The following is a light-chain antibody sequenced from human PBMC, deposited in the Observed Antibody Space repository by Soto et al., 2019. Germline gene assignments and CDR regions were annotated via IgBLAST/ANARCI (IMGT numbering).Light chain of an antibody. Sequence: QSALTQPPSASGSPGQSVTISCTGTSSDVGGYKYVSWYQQHPGKAPKLMIFEVNKRPSGVPDRFSGSKSGNTASLTVSGLQAEDWADNYGSSYAGINNLGFFGTGTKATVL. J-gene: IGLJ1*01. V-gene: IGLV2-8*01. CDR2: EVN. CDR1: SSDVGGYKY. CDR3: SSYAGINNLGF.